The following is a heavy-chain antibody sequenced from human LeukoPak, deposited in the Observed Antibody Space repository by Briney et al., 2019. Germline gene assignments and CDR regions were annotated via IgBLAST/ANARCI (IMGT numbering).Heavy chain of an antibody. CDR3: AKDRGGIAIPLFDY. Sequence: KPGGSLRLSCAVSGFTFSDYYMSWIRQAPGKGLEWVSYISSGGSTISHADSVKGRFTISRDNAENSLYLQMNSLRAEDTALYYCAKDRGGIAIPLFDYWGQGTLVTVSS. V-gene: IGHV3-11*01. CDR2: ISSGGSTI. CDR1: GFTFSDYY. D-gene: IGHD6-13*01. J-gene: IGHJ4*02.